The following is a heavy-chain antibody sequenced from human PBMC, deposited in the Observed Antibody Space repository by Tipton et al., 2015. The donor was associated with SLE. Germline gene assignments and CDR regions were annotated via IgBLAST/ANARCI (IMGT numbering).Heavy chain of an antibody. CDR1: GFTFSSYA. CDR3: ANGYSSSWYCFDY. Sequence: SLRFSCAASGFTFSSYAMSWVRQAPGKGLEWVSLIYSGGSTYYADSVKGRFTISRDNSKNTLYLQMNSLRAEDTAVYYCANGYSSSWYCFDYWGQGTLVTVSS. V-gene: IGHV3-23*03. J-gene: IGHJ4*02. CDR2: IYSGGST. D-gene: IGHD6-13*01.